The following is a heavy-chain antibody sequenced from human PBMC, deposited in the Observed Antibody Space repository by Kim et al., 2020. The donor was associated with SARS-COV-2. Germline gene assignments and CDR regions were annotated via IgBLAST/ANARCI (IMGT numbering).Heavy chain of an antibody. V-gene: IGHV6-1*01. CDR3: ARGSLDDYGDYWSLDY. Sequence: SVKSRITINPATSKNQFSLQLNSVTPEDTAVYYCARGSLDDYGDYWSLDYWGQGTLVTVSS. J-gene: IGHJ4*02. D-gene: IGHD4-17*01.